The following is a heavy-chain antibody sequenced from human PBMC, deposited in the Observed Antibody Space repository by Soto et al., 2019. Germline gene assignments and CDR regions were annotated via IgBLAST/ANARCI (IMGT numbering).Heavy chain of an antibody. J-gene: IGHJ6*02. CDR1: GYTFTGYC. V-gene: IGHV1-2*02. CDR2: INPNSGGT. CDR3: ARGIGLGGQHDMDV. D-gene: IGHD1-26*01. Sequence: ASVKVSCKASGYTFTGYCMHWVRQAPGQGLEWMGWINPNSGGTNYAQKFQGRVTMTRDTSISTAYMELSRLRSDDTAVYYCARGIGLGGQHDMDVWGQGTTVTVSS.